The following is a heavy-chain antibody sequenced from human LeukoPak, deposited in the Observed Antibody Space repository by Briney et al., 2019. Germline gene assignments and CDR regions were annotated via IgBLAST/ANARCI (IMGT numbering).Heavy chain of an antibody. Sequence: SETLSLTCTVSGGSISSYYWSWIRQPAGKGLEWIGRIYTSGSTNYNPSLKSRVSMSVDTSKNQFSLKLSSVTAADTAVYYCARDGAAEMATIIAFDIWGQGTMVTVSS. V-gene: IGHV4-4*07. CDR2: IYTSGST. CDR3: ARDGAAEMATIIAFDI. J-gene: IGHJ3*02. CDR1: GGSISSYY. D-gene: IGHD5-24*01.